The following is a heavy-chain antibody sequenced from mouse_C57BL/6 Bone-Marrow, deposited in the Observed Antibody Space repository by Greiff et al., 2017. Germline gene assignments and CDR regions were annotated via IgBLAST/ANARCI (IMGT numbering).Heavy chain of an antibody. CDR1: GFSLTSYG. D-gene: IGHD1-1*01. CDR2: IWSGGST. CDR3: AKPIITTVVATNAMDY. Sequence: QVQLQQSGPGLVQPSQSLSITCTVSGFSLTSYGVHWVRQPPGKGLEWLGVIWSGGSTDYNAAFISRLSISKDNSKSQVFFKMNSLQADDTAIYYCAKPIITTVVATNAMDYWGQGTSVTVSS. V-gene: IGHV2-4*01. J-gene: IGHJ4*01.